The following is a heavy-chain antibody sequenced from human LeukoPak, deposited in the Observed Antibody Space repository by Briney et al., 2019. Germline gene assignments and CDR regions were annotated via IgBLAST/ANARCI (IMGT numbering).Heavy chain of an antibody. V-gene: IGHV1-69*06. CDR1: GGTFSSYA. Sequence: WASVKVSCKASGGTFSSYAISWVRQAPGQGLEWMGGIIPIFGTANYAQKFQGRVTITADKSTSTAYMELSSLRSEDTAVYYCARVGLVDAFDIWGQGTMVTVSS. D-gene: IGHD3-16*01. CDR3: ARVGLVDAFDI. CDR2: IIPIFGTA. J-gene: IGHJ3*02.